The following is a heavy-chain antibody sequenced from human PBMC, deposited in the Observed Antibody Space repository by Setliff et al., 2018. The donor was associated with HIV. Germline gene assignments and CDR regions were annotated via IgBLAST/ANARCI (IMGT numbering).Heavy chain of an antibody. CDR2: IWFDGRSK. V-gene: IGHV3-33*03. J-gene: IGHJ4*02. CDR1: GFTFRNFG. Sequence: GGSLRLSCAASGFTFRNFGMHWVRQAPGKGLEWVAVIWFDGRSKYYADSVKGRFTSSRDNSKNTLYLQMNSLRVEDTALYYCAKDDGSYWGNYFDSWGQGTLVTVSS. D-gene: IGHD1-26*01. CDR3: AKDDGSYWGNYFDS.